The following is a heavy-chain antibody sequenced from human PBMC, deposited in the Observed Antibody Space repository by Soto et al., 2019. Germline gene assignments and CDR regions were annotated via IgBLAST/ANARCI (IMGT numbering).Heavy chain of an antibody. V-gene: IGHV3-64D*06. CDR2: VTSNGGGI. CDR3: LKDVGSTFSCYDCSFDV. D-gene: IGHD2-2*01. CDR1: GFAFSSYA. Sequence: FLRLSCSASGFAFSSYAMHWVRQAPGQGPEYVSAVTSNGGGIYYADSVKGRFTISRDNSKNTLYLQMSSLRAEDTAVYYCLKDVGSTFSCYDCSFDVWGQGTMVTVSS. J-gene: IGHJ3*01.